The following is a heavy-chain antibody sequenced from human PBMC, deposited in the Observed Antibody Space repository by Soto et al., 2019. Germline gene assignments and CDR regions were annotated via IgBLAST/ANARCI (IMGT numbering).Heavy chain of an antibody. J-gene: IGHJ4*02. CDR2: VYYTGST. CDR1: GGSISGSY. Sequence: PSETLSLTSSVSGGSISGSYWSWIRQSPGKGLEWLGYVYYTGSTNYSPSLRSRVSISVDTSKNEFSLRLSSVTAADTAVYSCARSVAVPGAHIDYWGQGTQVTVS. CDR3: ARSVAVPGAHIDY. V-gene: IGHV4-59*01. D-gene: IGHD6-19*01.